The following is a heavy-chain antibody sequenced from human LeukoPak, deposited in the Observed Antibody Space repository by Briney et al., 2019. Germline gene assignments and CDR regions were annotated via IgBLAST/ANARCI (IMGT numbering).Heavy chain of an antibody. J-gene: IGHJ6*03. V-gene: IGHV1-69*02. CDR3: ASDCSGGSCYGKYYYYYYMDV. Sequence: AASVKVSCKASGGTFSSYTISWVRQDPGQGLEWMGRIIPILGIANYAQKFQGRVTITADKSTSTAYMELSSLRSEDTAVYYCASDCSGGSCYGKYYYYYYMDVWGKGTTVTVSS. D-gene: IGHD2-15*01. CDR1: GGTFSSYT. CDR2: IIPILGIA.